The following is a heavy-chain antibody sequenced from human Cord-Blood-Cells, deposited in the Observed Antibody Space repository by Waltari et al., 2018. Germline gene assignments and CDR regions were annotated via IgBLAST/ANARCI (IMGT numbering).Heavy chain of an antibody. CDR2: MNPNSGNT. D-gene: IGHD5-12*01. CDR1: GYTFTRYD. V-gene: IGHV1-8*03. J-gene: IGHJ4*02. CDR3: ARGSGYSGYDFDY. Sequence: QVQLVQSGAEVKKPGASVKVSCKASGYTFTRYDIHWVRPATGQGLEWMGWMNPNSGNTGYAQKFQGRVTITRNTSISTAYMELSSLRSEDTAVYYCARGSGYSGYDFDYWGQGTLVTVSS.